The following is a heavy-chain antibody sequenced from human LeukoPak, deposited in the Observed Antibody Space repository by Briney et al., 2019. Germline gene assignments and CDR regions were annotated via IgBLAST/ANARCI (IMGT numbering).Heavy chain of an antibody. D-gene: IGHD3-22*01. Sequence: SETLSLTCTVSGGSISSNNYYWGWIRQPPGKGLEWIGSIYYSGSVYYNPSLKSRVTISVDTSKNQFSLKLSSVTAADTAVYYCARNYYDSSGYGRNWFDPWGQGTLVTVSS. V-gene: IGHV4-39*07. CDR1: GGSISSNNYY. CDR3: ARNYYDSSGYGRNWFDP. CDR2: IYYSGSV. J-gene: IGHJ5*02.